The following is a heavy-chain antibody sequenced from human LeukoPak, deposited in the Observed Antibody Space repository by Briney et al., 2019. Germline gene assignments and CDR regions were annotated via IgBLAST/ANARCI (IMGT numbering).Heavy chain of an antibody. V-gene: IGHV3-20*04. CDR2: INWNGGST. Sequence: PGGSLRLSCAASGFTFDDYGMSWVRQAPGKGLEWVSGINWNGGSTGYADSVKGRFTISRDNAKNSLYLQMNSLRGEDTALYYCARVGVVPAANSYGSGSYFYYYYMDVWGKGTTVIVSS. J-gene: IGHJ6*03. CDR1: GFTFDDYG. D-gene: IGHD2-2*01. CDR3: ARVGVVPAANSYGSGSYFYYYYMDV.